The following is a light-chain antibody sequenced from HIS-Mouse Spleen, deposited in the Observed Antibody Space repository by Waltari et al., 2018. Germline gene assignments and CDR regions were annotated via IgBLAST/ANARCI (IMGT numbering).Light chain of an antibody. CDR2: DAS. CDR3: QQRSNWPPLT. CDR1: QSVSSY. V-gene: IGKV3-11*01. Sequence: EIVLTHSPATLSFSPGERATLSCSASQSVSSYLAWYQQKPGQAPRLLIYDASNRATGIPARFSGSGSGTDFTLTISSLEPEDFAVYYCQQRSNWPPLTFGGGTKVEIK. J-gene: IGKJ4*01.